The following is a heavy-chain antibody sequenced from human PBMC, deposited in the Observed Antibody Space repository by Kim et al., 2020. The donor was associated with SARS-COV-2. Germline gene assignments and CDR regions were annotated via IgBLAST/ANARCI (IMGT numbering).Heavy chain of an antibody. V-gene: IGHV4-59*13. CDR2: IYYSGST. CDR1: GGSISSYY. Sequence: SETLSLTCTVSGGSISSYYWSWIRQPPGKGLEWIGYIYYSGSTNYNPSLKSRVTISVDTSKNQFSLKLSSVTAADTAVYYCAGRFVLEAPFDYWGQGTLVTVSS. D-gene: IGHD2-8*01. J-gene: IGHJ4*02. CDR3: AGRFVLEAPFDY.